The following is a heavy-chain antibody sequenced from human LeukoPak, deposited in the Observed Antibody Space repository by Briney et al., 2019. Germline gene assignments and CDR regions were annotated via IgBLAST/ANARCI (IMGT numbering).Heavy chain of an antibody. J-gene: IGHJ2*01. V-gene: IGHV3-23*01. CDR1: GFTFSSYG. CDR3: AREGTYYDILTGCFDL. CDR2: ISGSGGST. D-gene: IGHD3-9*01. Sequence: GGSLRLFCAASGFTFSSYGMSWVRQAPGKGLEWVSAISGSGGSTYYADSVKGRYTISRDNAKNTLYLQMNSLRAEDTAVYYCAREGTYYDILTGCFDLWGRGTLVTVSS.